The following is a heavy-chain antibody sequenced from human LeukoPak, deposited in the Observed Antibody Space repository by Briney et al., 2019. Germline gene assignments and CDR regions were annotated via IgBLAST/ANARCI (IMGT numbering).Heavy chain of an antibody. CDR1: VFTFSSYS. CDR2: ISSSSSYI. Sequence: GGSLRLSCAASVFTFSSYSLNWVRQAPGRGLEWVSSISSSSSYIYYADSVKGRFTISRDNAKNSLFLQMNSLRAEDTAVYYCARVKTIFGVVGYFDYWGQGNLVTVSS. CDR3: ARVKTIFGVVGYFDY. V-gene: IGHV3-21*01. J-gene: IGHJ4*02. D-gene: IGHD3-3*01.